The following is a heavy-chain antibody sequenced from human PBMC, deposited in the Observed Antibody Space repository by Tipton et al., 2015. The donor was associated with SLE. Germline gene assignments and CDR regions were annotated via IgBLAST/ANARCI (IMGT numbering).Heavy chain of an antibody. CDR1: GGSFSGYY. V-gene: IGHV4-34*01. J-gene: IGHJ6*03. CDR3: ARLFGVVPGYYYMDV. Sequence: TLSLTCAVYGGSFSGYYWGWVRQPPGKGLEWIGIIYYSYYSGTTYFNPSLKSRVTISVDTSKSQFSLKLSSVTAADTAVYYCARLFGVVPGYYYMDVWGKGTTVTVSS. D-gene: IGHD3-3*01. CDR2: IYYSYYSGTT.